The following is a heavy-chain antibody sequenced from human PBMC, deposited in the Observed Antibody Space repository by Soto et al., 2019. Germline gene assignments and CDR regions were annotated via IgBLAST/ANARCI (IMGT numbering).Heavy chain of an antibody. J-gene: IGHJ4*02. CDR3: ARVQAVVVTAIQYYFDY. D-gene: IGHD2-21*02. CDR1: GGSISSYY. V-gene: IGHV4-59*01. Sequence: QVQLQESGPGLVTPSETLSLTCTVSGGSISSYYWSWIRQPPGQGLEWIGYIYYSGSTNYNPSLKSRVTISGDTSNNQFSLKLSSVTAADTAVYYCARVQAVVVTAIQYYFDYWGQGTLVTVSS. CDR2: IYYSGST.